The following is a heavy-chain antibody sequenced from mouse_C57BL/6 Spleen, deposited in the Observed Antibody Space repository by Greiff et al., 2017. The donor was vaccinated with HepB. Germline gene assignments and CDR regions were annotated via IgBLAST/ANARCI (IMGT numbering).Heavy chain of an antibody. CDR3: ARSYSNYPFAY. J-gene: IGHJ3*01. CDR1: GYTFTSYW. CDR2: IDPSDSET. V-gene: IGHV1-52*01. Sequence: VQLQQPGAELVRPGSSVKLSCKASGYTFTSYWMHWVKQRPIQGLEWIGNIDPSDSETHYNQKFKDKATLTVDKSSSTAYMQLSSLTSEDAAVYYCARSYSNYPFAYWGQGTLVTVSA. D-gene: IGHD2-5*01.